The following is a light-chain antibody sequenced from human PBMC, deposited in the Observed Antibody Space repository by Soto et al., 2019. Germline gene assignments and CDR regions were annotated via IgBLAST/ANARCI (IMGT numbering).Light chain of an antibody. CDR1: QTISNY. V-gene: IGKV1-39*01. CDR3: QQYCSYPPT. Sequence: QITQSPSSLSASVGDRVSITCRPSQTISNYLNWYQQKPGKAPKLLIYAASSLESGVPSRFSGSGSGTDFTLTISCLQSEDFAVYYCQQYCSYPPTFGQGTRLEIK. CDR2: AAS. J-gene: IGKJ5*01.